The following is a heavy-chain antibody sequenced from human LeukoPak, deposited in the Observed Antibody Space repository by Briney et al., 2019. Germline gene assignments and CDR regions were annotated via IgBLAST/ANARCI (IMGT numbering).Heavy chain of an antibody. V-gene: IGHV3-21*01. D-gene: IGHD1-1*01. CDR2: IDPSSYYI. J-gene: IGHJ4*02. CDR3: ARVSGRLERQSDLDF. Sequence: PGGSLRLSCAASGFTFSSYSMNWVRQAPGKGLERVSSIDPSSYYIYYGDSVKGRSAISRDNAKNSLYLQINSLRAEDTAVYYCARVSGRLERQSDLDFWGQGTLVTVSS. CDR1: GFTFSSYS.